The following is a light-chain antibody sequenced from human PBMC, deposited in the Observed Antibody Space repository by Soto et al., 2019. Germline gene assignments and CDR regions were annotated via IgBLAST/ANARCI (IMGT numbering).Light chain of an antibody. Sequence: QSVLTQPPSASGSPGQSVTISCTGTSSDVGGYNFVSWYQQHPGKAPKLIIYEVTQRPSGVPDRFSGSKSGNTASLAVSGLQGEDEAHYYCSSYAGTNIVIFGGGTKLTVL. CDR1: SSDVGGYNF. V-gene: IGLV2-8*01. CDR3: SSYAGTNIVI. CDR2: EVT. J-gene: IGLJ2*01.